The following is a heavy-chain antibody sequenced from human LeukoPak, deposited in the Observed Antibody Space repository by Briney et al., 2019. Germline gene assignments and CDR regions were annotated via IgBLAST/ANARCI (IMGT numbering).Heavy chain of an antibody. V-gene: IGHV3-23*01. CDR1: GFTFSSYA. CDR3: AKDIFGVERFDY. J-gene: IGHJ4*02. CDR2: ISGSGGST. D-gene: IGHD3-3*01. Sequence: PGGSLRLSCAASGFTFSSYAMSWVRQAPGKGLEWVSAISGSGGSTYYADSVKGRFTISRDNPKNTLYLQMNSLRAEDTAVYYCAKDIFGVERFDYWGQGTLVTVSS.